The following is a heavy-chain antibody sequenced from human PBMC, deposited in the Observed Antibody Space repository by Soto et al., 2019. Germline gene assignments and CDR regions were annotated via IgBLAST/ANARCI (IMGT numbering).Heavy chain of an antibody. CDR3: ARCVAAAGTYYYGMDV. V-gene: IGHV1-18*01. Sequence: QVQLVQSGAEVKKPGASVKVSCKASGYTFTSYGISWVRQAPGQGLEWMGWISAYNGNTNYAQKLQGRVTMTTDTSTSTAYMELRSLRSDDTAVDYCARCVAAAGTYYYGMDVWGQGTTVTVSS. D-gene: IGHD6-13*01. J-gene: IGHJ6*02. CDR1: GYTFTSYG. CDR2: ISAYNGNT.